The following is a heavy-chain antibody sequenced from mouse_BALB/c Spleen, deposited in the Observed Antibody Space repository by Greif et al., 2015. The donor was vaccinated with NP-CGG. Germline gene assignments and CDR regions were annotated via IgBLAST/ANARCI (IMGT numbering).Heavy chain of an antibody. V-gene: IGHV2-6-7*01. CDR2: IWGDGST. CDR1: GFSLTGYS. J-gene: IGHJ4*01. D-gene: IGHD1-1*02. Sequence: VHLVESGPGLVAPSQSLSITCTVSGFSLTGYSVNWVRQPPGKGLEWLGMIWGDGSTDYNSALKSRLSISKDNSKSQVFLKMNSLQTDDTARYYCARHYAHYAMDYWGQGTSVTVSS. CDR3: ARHYAHYAMDY.